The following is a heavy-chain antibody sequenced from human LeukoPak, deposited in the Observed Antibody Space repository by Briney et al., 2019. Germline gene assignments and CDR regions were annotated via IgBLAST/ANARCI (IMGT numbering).Heavy chain of an antibody. CDR2: ISAYNGNT. V-gene: IGHV1-18*01. CDR1: GYTFTSYG. Sequence: RGAPVKVSCKASGYTFTSYGISWVRQAPGQGLEWMGWISAYNGNTNYAQKLQGRVTMTTDTSTSTAYMELRSLRSDDTAVYYCARARYYYDSSGYFLFDYWGQGTLVTVSS. CDR3: ARARYYYDSSGYFLFDY. J-gene: IGHJ4*02. D-gene: IGHD3-22*01.